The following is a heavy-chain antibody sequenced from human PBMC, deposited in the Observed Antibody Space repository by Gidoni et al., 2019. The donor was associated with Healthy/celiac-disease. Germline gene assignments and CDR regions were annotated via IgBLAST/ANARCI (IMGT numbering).Heavy chain of an antibody. Sequence: EVQLVESGGGLVKPGGSLRLSCAASGFTFSNAWMSWVRQAPGKGLEWGCRSKSKPDGGTTDYAAPVKGRFTISRDDSKNTLYLQMNSLKTEYTAVYYCTTDGGFDYWCQGTLVTVSS. CDR1: GFTFSNAW. D-gene: IGHD3-16*01. V-gene: IGHV3-15*01. CDR2: SKSKPDGGTT. J-gene: IGHJ4*02. CDR3: TTDGGFDY.